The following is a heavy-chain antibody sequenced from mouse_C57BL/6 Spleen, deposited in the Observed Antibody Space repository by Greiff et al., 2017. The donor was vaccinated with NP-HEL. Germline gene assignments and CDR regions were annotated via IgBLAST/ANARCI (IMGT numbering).Heavy chain of an antibody. J-gene: IGHJ2*01. Sequence: VQLQQSGPELVKPGASVKLSCKASGYTFTDYYMHWVKQSHGQGLEWIGYINPNNGGTSSNQKFKGKATLTVNKSSSTAYMELCSLTAEDSAVYYCASGRLANYFDYWGQGTTLTVSS. V-gene: IGHV1-22*01. CDR3: ASGRLANYFDY. CDR2: INPNNGGT. CDR1: GYTFTDYY.